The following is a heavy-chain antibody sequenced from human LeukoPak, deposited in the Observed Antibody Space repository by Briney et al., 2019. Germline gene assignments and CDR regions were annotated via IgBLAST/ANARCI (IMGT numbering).Heavy chain of an antibody. J-gene: IGHJ4*02. CDR3: ARGLRTDSGYDDGEDH. CDR2: IYNIGSP. CDR1: GGSISGYC. V-gene: IGHV4-4*07. D-gene: IGHD5-12*01. Sequence: SETLSLTCTVSGGSISGYCWTWIRQPAGKGLEWIGRIYNIGSPNYNPALKSRVTISVDTSKNQFSLKLSSVTAADSAVYYCARGLRTDSGYDDGEDHWGQGTLVTVSP.